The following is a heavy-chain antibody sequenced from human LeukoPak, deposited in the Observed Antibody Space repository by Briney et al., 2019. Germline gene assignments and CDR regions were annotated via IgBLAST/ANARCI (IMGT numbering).Heavy chain of an antibody. Sequence: GGSLRLSCAASGFTVSSNDMNWVRQAPGKGLEWVSLIPSDGRTYYAESVKGRFTISRDNSKNTLSLQMNSLRAEDTAVYYCARTPYYLGPFDYWGQGTLVTVSS. D-gene: IGHD3-16*01. CDR2: IPSDGRT. CDR3: ARTPYYLGPFDY. J-gene: IGHJ4*02. V-gene: IGHV3-66*02. CDR1: GFTVSSND.